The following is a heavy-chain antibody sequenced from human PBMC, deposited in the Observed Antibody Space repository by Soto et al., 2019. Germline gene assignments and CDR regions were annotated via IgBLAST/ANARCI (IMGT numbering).Heavy chain of an antibody. CDR1: GGSFSRYY. CDR2: INHSGST. Sequence: SATRSLTCAVYGGSFSRYYSTWIRPPPGTGLERIGEINHSGSTYYNPSQKSRVTISVDRSKNQFSLKLSTVTAADTAVYFCHARGPLPTAGNGEYYYYGMDVWGQGTTVT. D-gene: IGHD1-26*01. CDR3: HARGPLPTAGNGEYYYYGMDV. J-gene: IGHJ6*02. V-gene: IGHV4-34*03.